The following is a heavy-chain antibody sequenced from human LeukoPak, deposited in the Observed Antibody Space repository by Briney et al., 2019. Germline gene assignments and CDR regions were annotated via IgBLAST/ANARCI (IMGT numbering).Heavy chain of an antibody. Sequence: SETLSLTCTVSGGSIRSGTYYWSWIRQHPGKGLEWIGYIYYSGSTYYNPSLKSRVTISVDTSKNQFSLRLGSVTAADTAVYYCARDRDYYDSSWVSYYYYGMDVWGQGTTVTVSS. D-gene: IGHD3-22*01. CDR2: IYYSGST. CDR3: ARDRDYYDSSWVSYYYYGMDV. CDR1: GGSIRSGTYY. J-gene: IGHJ6*02. V-gene: IGHV4-31*03.